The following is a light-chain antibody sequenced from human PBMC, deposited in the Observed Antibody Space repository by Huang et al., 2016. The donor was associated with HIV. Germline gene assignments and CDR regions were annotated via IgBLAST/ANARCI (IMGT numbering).Light chain of an antibody. Sequence: EIVLTQSPGTLSLSPGERATLPCRASQSVSSSYLAWYQQKPGQAPRLLMYGASSRATGIPDRFSGSVSGTDFTLTISRLEPEDFAVYYCQQYGSSPLTFGGGTKVEIK. CDR3: QQYGSSPLT. CDR2: GAS. J-gene: IGKJ4*01. V-gene: IGKV3-20*01. CDR1: QSVSSSY.